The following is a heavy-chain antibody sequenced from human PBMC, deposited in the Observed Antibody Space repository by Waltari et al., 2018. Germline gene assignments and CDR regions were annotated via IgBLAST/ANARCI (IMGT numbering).Heavy chain of an antibody. CDR1: GFTFSSYA. J-gene: IGHJ4*02. CDR3: AKDRYEFDY. Sequence: EVQLLESGGGLVQPGGSLRLSCAASGFTFSSYAMGWVRQAPGKGLEWGSVIYSGGSTYYADSVKGRFTISEDNSKNTLYLQMNSLRAEDTAVYYCAKDRYEFDYWGQGTLVTVSS. V-gene: IGHV3-23*03. D-gene: IGHD1-1*01. CDR2: IYSGGST.